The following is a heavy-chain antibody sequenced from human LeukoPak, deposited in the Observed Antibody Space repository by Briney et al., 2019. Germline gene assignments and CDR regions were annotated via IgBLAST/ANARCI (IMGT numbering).Heavy chain of an antibody. CDR3: ARHPTTVVTPREANDAFDI. J-gene: IGHJ3*02. CDR1: GGSISSSSYY. CDR2: IYYSGST. D-gene: IGHD4-23*01. Sequence: SSETLSLTCTVSGGSISSSSYYWGWIRQPPGKGLEWIGSIYYSGSTYYNPSLKSRVTISVDTSKNQFSLKLSSATAADTAVYYCARHPTTVVTPREANDAFDIWGQGTMVTVSS. V-gene: IGHV4-39*01.